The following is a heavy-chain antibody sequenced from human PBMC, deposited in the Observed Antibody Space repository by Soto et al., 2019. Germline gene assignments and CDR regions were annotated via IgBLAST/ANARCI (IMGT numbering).Heavy chain of an antibody. CDR2: AYATGTT. Sequence: PSETLSLTSSVSGGSISKFYWSWIRKTAGKGLEWMGRAYATGTTDYNPSLRSRVAMSVDISRKTFSLRLTSVTAADTGMYYCVRDGSKTLRDWFDPWGQGKLVTRLL. D-gene: IGHD3-10*01. CDR1: GGSISKFY. V-gene: IGHV4-4*07. J-gene: IGHJ5*02. CDR3: VRDGSKTLRDWFDP.